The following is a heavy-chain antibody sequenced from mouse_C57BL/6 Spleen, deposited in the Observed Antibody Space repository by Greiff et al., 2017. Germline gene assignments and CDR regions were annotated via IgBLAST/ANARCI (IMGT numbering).Heavy chain of an antibody. Sequence: EVMLVESEGGLVQPGSSMKLSCTASGFTFSDYYMAWVRQVPEKGLEWVANINYDGSSTYYLDSLKSRFIISRDNAKNILYLQMSSLKSEDTATYYCARGERGTLYAMDYWGQGTSVTVSS. J-gene: IGHJ4*01. CDR3: ARGERGTLYAMDY. CDR1: GFTFSDYY. CDR2: INYDGSST. V-gene: IGHV5-16*01. D-gene: IGHD3-3*01.